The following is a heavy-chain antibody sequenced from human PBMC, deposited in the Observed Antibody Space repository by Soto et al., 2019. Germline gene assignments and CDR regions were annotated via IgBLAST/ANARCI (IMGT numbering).Heavy chain of an antibody. D-gene: IGHD3-10*01. J-gene: IGHJ6*02. CDR1: GYSISSGYY. V-gene: IGHV4-38-2*02. CDR2: IYHSGST. Sequence: PSETLSLTCAVSGYSISSGYYWGWIRQPPGKGLEWIGSIYHSGSTYYNPSLKSRVTISVDTSKNQFSLKLSSVTAADTAVYYCARDSARTYSSYGMDVWGHGTPVTVS. CDR3: ARDSARTYSSYGMDV.